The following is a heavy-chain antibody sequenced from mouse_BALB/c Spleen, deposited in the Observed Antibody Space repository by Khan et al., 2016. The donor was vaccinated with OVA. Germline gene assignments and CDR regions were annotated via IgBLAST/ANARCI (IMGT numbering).Heavy chain of an antibody. Sequence: QVQLKESGPGLVAPSQSLSITCTVSGFSLTSNGVSWVRQPPGKGLEWLGVIWGDGSINYHSGLKSRLSISKDNCKSQVFLKMKSLQTDDTATYFCAPLRLFYFDYGGQGTTRTLSS. D-gene: IGHD1-3*01. J-gene: IGHJ2*01. V-gene: IGHV2-3*01. CDR3: APLRLFYFDY. CDR2: IWGDGSI. CDR1: GFSLTSNG.